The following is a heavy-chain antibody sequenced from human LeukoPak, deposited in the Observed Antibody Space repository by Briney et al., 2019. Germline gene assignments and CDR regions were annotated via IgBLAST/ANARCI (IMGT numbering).Heavy chain of an antibody. J-gene: IGHJ4*02. CDR2: INPSGGST. D-gene: IGHD2-8*02. Sequence: ASVKVSCKASGYTFTSYYMHWVRQAPEQGLEWMGIINPSGGSTSYAQKFQGRVTMTRDTSTSTVYMELSSLGSEDTAVYYCARDQKVAGGLDYWGQGTLVTVSS. CDR1: GYTFTSYY. V-gene: IGHV1-46*01. CDR3: ARDQKVAGGLDY.